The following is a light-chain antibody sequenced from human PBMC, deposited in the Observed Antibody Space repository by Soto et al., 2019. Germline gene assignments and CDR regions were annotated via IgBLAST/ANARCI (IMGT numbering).Light chain of an antibody. V-gene: IGKV1-39*01. J-gene: IGKJ4*01. CDR2: AAS. CDR3: QQSYITPLT. Sequence: DIQMTQSASSLSASLGDRVTITCGASQSISSYLNWYQQKPGKAPKLLIYAASSLQSGVPSRFSGSGYGTDFNLTISSLQTEDFATYYCQQSYITPLTFGGGTKVDIK. CDR1: QSISSY.